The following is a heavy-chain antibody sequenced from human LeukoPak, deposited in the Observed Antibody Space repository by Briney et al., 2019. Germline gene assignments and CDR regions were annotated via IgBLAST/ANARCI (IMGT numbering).Heavy chain of an antibody. CDR1: GFTFSSYA. D-gene: IGHD3-22*01. CDR3: AKGLHITMIVVVTSGYFDY. J-gene: IGHJ4*02. CDR2: ISGSGGST. Sequence: GGSLRLSCAASGFTFSSYAMSWARQAPGKGLEWVSAISGSGGSTYYADSVKGRFTISRDNSKNTLYLQMNSLRAEDTAVYYCAKGLHITMIVVVTSGYFDYWGQGTLVTVSS. V-gene: IGHV3-23*01.